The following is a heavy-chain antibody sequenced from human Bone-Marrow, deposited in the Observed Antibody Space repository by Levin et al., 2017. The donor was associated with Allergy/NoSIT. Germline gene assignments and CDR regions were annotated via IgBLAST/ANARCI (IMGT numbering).Heavy chain of an antibody. D-gene: IGHD3-10*01. CDR2: IYSGGST. CDR3: ARGWFGELLSH. J-gene: IGHJ4*02. V-gene: IGHV3-53*01. CDR1: GFTVSSNY. Sequence: PGGSLRLSCAASGFTVSSNYMSWVRQAPGKGPEWVSVIYSGGSTYYADSVKGRFTISRDNSKTTLYLQMNSLRAEDTAVYYCARGWFGELLSHWGQGTLVTVSS.